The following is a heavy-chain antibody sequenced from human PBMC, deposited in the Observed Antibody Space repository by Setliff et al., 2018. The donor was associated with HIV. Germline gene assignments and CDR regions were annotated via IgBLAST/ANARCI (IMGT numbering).Heavy chain of an antibody. CDR2: IIPNSAGT. Sequence: ASVKVSCKASGYTFTGYFIHWVRQAPGQGLEWMGRIIPNSAGTSYARKFQGRVTMTRDTSTSTVYMELSSLRSEDTAVYYCARVEYYYDSSGYYYDYWGQGTLVTVSS. CDR1: GYTFTGYF. J-gene: IGHJ4*02. CDR3: ARVEYYYDSSGYYYDY. D-gene: IGHD3-22*01. V-gene: IGHV1-2*06.